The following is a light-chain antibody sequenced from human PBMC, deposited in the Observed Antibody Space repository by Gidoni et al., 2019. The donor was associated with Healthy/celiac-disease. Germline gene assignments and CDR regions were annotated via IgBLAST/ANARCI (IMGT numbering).Light chain of an antibody. CDR3: QQYNNWPLFT. Sequence: EIVMPQYPATLSVSPGERATLSCRASQSGSSNLAWYQQKPGQAPRLLIYGASTRATGIPARFSGSGSGTEFTLTISSLQSEDFAVYSCQQYNNWPLFTFGPGTKVDIK. J-gene: IGKJ3*01. CDR1: QSGSSN. V-gene: IGKV3-15*01. CDR2: GAS.